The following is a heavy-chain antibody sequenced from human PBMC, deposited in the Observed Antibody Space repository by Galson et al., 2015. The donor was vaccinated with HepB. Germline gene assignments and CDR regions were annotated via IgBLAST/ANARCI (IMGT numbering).Heavy chain of an antibody. V-gene: IGHV2-70*11. Sequence: PALVKPTQTLTPTCTFSGFSLSTSGMCVSWIRQPPGKALEWLARIDWDDDEYYTTSLKTRLTISKDTSKNQVVLTMTNMDPVDTATYYCARLKGDGYNYHYGMDVWGQGTTVTVSS. J-gene: IGHJ6*02. CDR3: ARLKGDGYNYHYGMDV. D-gene: IGHD5-24*01. CDR1: GFSLSTSGMC. CDR2: IDWDDDE.